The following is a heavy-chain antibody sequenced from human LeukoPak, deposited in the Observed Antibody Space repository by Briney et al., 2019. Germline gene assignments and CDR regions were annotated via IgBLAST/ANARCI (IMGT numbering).Heavy chain of an antibody. D-gene: IGHD5-18*01. CDR1: GGSINNYY. V-gene: IGHV4-59*01. CDR3: ARAGYSYGTGYYFDY. J-gene: IGHJ4*02. Sequence: PSETLSLTCTVSGGSINNYYWTWIRQPPGKGLEWIGFIYYTGSTNYNPSLKSRVTISLDTSKNQFSLRLSSMTAADTAVYYCARAGYSYGTGYYFDYWGQGTLVTVSS. CDR2: IYYTGST.